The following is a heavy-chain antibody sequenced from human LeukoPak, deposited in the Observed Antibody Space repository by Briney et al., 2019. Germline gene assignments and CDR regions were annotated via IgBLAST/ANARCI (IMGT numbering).Heavy chain of an antibody. Sequence: GGSLRLSCAASGFTFSNYGMTWVRQAPGRGLEWVSGISNGGTNTYYTDSVKGRFTISRDNSKNTLYLQMNSLRAEDTAVYYCARERSGYYYWRAAFDIWGQGTMVSVSS. J-gene: IGHJ3*02. CDR2: ISNGGTNT. D-gene: IGHD3-22*01. CDR1: GFTFSNYG. V-gene: IGHV3-23*01. CDR3: ARERSGYYYWRAAFDI.